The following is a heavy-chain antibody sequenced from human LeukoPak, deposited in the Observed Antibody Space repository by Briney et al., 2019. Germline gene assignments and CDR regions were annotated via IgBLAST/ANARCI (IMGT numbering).Heavy chain of an antibody. J-gene: IGHJ4*02. CDR1: GFTFSSYG. D-gene: IGHD5/OR15-5a*01. V-gene: IGHV3-30*18. Sequence: GGSLRLSCAASGFTFSSYGMHWVRQAPAKGREWVAVISYDGSNKYYADSVKGRFTISRDNSKNTLYLQMNSLRAEDTAVYYCANVSPPFDYWGQGTLVTVSS. CDR3: ANVSPPFDY. CDR2: ISYDGSNK.